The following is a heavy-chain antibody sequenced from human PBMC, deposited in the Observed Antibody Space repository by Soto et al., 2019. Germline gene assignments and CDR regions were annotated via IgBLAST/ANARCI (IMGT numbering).Heavy chain of an antibody. Sequence: ASVKVSCKASGYTFTSYAMHWVRQAPGQRLEWMGWINAGNGNTKYSQKFQGRVTITRDTSASTAYMELSSLRSEDTAVYYCASYRYGGVIRSHYFDYWGQGTLVTVSS. CDR1: GYTFTSYA. CDR2: INAGNGNT. V-gene: IGHV1-3*01. D-gene: IGHD3-16*01. J-gene: IGHJ4*02. CDR3: ASYRYGGVIRSHYFDY.